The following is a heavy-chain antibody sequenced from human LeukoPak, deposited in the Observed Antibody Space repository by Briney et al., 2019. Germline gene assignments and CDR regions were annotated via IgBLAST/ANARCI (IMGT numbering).Heavy chain of an antibody. J-gene: IGHJ3*02. CDR1: GGSIYSESYY. CDR3: ARERLLRDGAFDI. CDR2: IYYSGGT. Sequence: PSETLSLTCTVSGGSIYSESYYWSWIRQPPGKGLEWIGYIYYSGGTNYNPSLKSRVTMSLDTSRDQFSLRLSSVTAADKAVYYCARERLLRDGAFDIWGQGTMVTVSS. D-gene: IGHD5-12*01. V-gene: IGHV4-61*01.